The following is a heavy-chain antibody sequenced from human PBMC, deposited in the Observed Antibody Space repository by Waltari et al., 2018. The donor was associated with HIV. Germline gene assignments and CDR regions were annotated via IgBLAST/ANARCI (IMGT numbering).Heavy chain of an antibody. J-gene: IGHJ2*01. CDR2: IYYSGST. D-gene: IGHD3-9*01. CDR1: GGSISSGGYY. CDR3: ARVDHPTPIKWNFDL. Sequence: QVQLQESGPGLVKPSQTLSLTCTVSGGSISSGGYYWSWIRQHPGKGLEGIGYIYYSGSTFYNPSLKSRLTISKDTSKNQFSLKLSSVTAADTAVYYCARVDHPTPIKWNFDLWGRGTLVTVSS. V-gene: IGHV4-31*03.